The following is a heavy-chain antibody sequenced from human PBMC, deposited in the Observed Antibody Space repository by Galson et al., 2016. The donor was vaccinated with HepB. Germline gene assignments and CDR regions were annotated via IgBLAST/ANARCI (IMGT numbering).Heavy chain of an antibody. CDR3: ARDQGWEGGWFDP. V-gene: IGHV3-30*09. Sequence: SLRLSCAASGFTLNNYALNWVRQAPGKGLEWVALISYDGSNRYYGDLVRGRFAISRDTSKNTVYLQMNSLRPEDTAVYYCARDQGWEGGWFDPWGQGTLVTVSS. CDR2: ISYDGSNR. CDR1: GFTLNNYA. D-gene: IGHD1-26*01. J-gene: IGHJ5*02.